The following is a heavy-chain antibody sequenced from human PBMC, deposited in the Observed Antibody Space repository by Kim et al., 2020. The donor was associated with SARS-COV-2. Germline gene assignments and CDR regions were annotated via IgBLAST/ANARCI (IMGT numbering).Heavy chain of an antibody. CDR1: GYTFTSYY. Sequence: ASVKVSCKASGYTFTSYYMHWVRQAPGQGLEWMGIINPSGGSTSYAQKFQGRVTMTRDTSTSTVYMELSSLRSEDTAVYYCDRDPTPTATVVMWDYYYGMDVWGQGTTVTVSS. CDR2: INPSGGST. CDR3: DRDPTPTATVVMWDYYYGMDV. V-gene: IGHV1-46*03. D-gene: IGHD5-18*01. J-gene: IGHJ6*02.